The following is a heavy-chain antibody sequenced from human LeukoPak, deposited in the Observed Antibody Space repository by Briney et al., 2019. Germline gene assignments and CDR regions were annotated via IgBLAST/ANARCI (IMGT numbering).Heavy chain of an antibody. Sequence: GGSLRLSCATSGFTFSNYAMSWVRQAPGKGLEWVSGISGSGSSTYYADSVKGRFTISRDNSKNTLYLQMNSLRAEDTAVYYCARDFLSSGYGFSPWGQGTLVTVSS. CDR1: GFTFSNYA. CDR3: ARDFLSSGYGFSP. D-gene: IGHD3-22*01. J-gene: IGHJ5*02. CDR2: ISGSGSST. V-gene: IGHV3-23*01.